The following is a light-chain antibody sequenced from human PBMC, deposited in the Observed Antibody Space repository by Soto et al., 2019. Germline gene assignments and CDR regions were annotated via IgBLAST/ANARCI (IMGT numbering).Light chain of an antibody. CDR2: KAS. Sequence: GDRVAITCRASDNIGPWVAWYQQKPGKAPKLLIYKASTLETGAPSRFAGSGSGTGFTLTITRLQPDDFATYYCQHYNSYSRTFGQGTKVDIK. CDR3: QHYNSYSRT. CDR1: DNIGPW. J-gene: IGKJ1*01. V-gene: IGKV1-5*03.